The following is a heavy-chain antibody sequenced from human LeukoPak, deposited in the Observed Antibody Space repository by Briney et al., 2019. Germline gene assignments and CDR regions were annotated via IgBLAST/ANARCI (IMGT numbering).Heavy chain of an antibody. V-gene: IGHV1-18*01. Sequence: GASVKVSCKASGYTFTSYGISWVRQAPGQGLEWMGWISAYNGNTNYAQKFQGRVTITADESTSTAYMELSSLRSEDTAVYYCAGGRFDPWGQGTLVTVSS. CDR1: GYTFTSYG. J-gene: IGHJ5*02. CDR2: ISAYNGNT. CDR3: AGGRFDP.